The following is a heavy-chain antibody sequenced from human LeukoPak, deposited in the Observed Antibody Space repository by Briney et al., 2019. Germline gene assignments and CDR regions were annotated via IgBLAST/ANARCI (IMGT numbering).Heavy chain of an antibody. D-gene: IGHD6-13*01. CDR1: GYSCTSYW. CDR3: ARLDYSSGWYRWYHNWFDP. CDR2: IYPGDSNT. Sequence: GASLNISCKGSGYSCTSYWIGWVRPMPGKGLEWMGIIYPGDSNTRYNPSLQGQATISADKSICTASLQWSSLKASDPAMYYCARLDYSSGWYRWYHNWFDPWGQGTLVTVSS. V-gene: IGHV5-51*01. J-gene: IGHJ5*02.